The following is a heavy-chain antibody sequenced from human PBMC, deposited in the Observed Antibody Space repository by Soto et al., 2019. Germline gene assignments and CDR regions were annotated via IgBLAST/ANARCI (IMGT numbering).Heavy chain of an antibody. CDR1: GFTFSSYW. J-gene: IGHJ4*02. CDR2: IKQDGSEK. V-gene: IGHV3-7*01. D-gene: IGHD3-22*01. CDR3: AREEDSSGYWGSYFDY. Sequence: GGSLRLSCAAPGFTFSSYWMSWVRQAPGKGLEWVANIKQDGSEKYYVDSVKGRFTISRDNAKNSLYLQMNSLRAEDTAVYYCAREEDSSGYWGSYFDYWGQGTLVTVSS.